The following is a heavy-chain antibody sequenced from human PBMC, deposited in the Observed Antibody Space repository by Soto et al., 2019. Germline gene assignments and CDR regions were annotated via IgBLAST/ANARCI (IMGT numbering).Heavy chain of an antibody. CDR3: AKDHDEDFGYDLDYFDY. Sequence: PGGSLRLSCAASGFTFSSYAMTWVRQAPGKGLEWVSGISGSSVTTYYADSVKGRFTISRDNAKNTLYLQMNSLRAEDTAFYYCAKDHDEDFGYDLDYFDYWGQGTLVTVSS. J-gene: IGHJ4*02. CDR1: GFTFSSYA. V-gene: IGHV3-23*01. D-gene: IGHD5-12*01. CDR2: ISGSSVTT.